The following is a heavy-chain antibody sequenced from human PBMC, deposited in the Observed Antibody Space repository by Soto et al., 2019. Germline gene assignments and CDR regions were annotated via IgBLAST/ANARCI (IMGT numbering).Heavy chain of an antibody. D-gene: IGHD3-10*01. CDR3: AKDLGYDGSGIEI. J-gene: IGHJ4*02. Sequence: EVQLLESGGGSLQPGGSLRLSCVVSGFTFSNYGMSWVRQAPGKGLEWVSATSGSGDTTYYEDSVKGRFTISRDNSKNTLYVQMNSLRADDTAVYYCAKDLGYDGSGIEIWGQGTLVTVSP. CDR2: TSGSGDTT. V-gene: IGHV3-23*01. CDR1: GFTFSNYG.